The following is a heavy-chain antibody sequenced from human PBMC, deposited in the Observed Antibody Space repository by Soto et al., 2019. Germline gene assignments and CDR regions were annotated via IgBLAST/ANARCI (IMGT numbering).Heavy chain of an antibody. Sequence: TLSLTCTVSGGSINSYYWSWIRQPPGKGLEWIGYISHSGTTSYNPSLKSRLTISLNTSKNQFSLKLRSVSAADTAIYYCARGTRATQYYFYFYGMDVWGQGTTVTVSS. CDR3: ARGTRATQYYFYFYGMDV. CDR1: GGSINSYY. J-gene: IGHJ6*02. D-gene: IGHD3-10*01. CDR2: ISHSGTT. V-gene: IGHV4-59*01.